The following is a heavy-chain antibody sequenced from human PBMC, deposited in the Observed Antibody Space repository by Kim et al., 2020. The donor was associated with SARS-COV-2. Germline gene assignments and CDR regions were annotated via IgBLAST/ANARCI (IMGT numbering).Heavy chain of an antibody. CDR3: ARDPPYYYDSSGYP. J-gene: IGHJ5*02. D-gene: IGHD3-22*01. V-gene: IGHV4-59*01. Sequence: PSRKSRVTISVDTSKNQFSLKLSSVTAADTAVYYCARDPPYYYDSSGYPWGQGTLVTVSS.